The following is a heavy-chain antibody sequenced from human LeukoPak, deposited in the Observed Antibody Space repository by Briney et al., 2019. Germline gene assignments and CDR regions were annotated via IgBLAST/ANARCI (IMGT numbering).Heavy chain of an antibody. Sequence: SVKVSCTASGGTFSSYAISWVRQAPGQGLEWMGGIIPIFGTANYAQKFQGRVTITADKSTSTAYMELSSLRSEDTAVYYCARDWVYCSSTSCHTTFDYWGQGTLVTVSS. V-gene: IGHV1-69*06. CDR1: GGTFSSYA. CDR3: ARDWVYCSSTSCHTTFDY. D-gene: IGHD2-2*02. J-gene: IGHJ4*02. CDR2: IIPIFGTA.